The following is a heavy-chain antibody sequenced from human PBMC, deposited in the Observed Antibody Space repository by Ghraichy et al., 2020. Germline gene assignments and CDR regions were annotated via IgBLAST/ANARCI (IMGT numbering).Heavy chain of an antibody. CDR2: ISAYNGNT. CDR3: ARSGQLLFYYYYYMDV. V-gene: IGHV1-18*01. CDR1: GYTFTSYG. Sequence: ASVKVSCKASGYTFTSYGISWVRQAPGQGLEWMGWISAYNGNTNYAQKLQGRVTMTTDTSTSTAYMELRSLRSDDTAVYYCARSGQLLFYYYYYMDVWGKGTTVTVSS. D-gene: IGHD2-2*01. J-gene: IGHJ6*03.